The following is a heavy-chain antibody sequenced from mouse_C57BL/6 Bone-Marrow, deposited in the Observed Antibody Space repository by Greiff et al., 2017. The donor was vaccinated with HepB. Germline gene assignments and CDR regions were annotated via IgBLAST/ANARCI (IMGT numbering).Heavy chain of an antibody. D-gene: IGHD3-2*02. CDR3: ARDADSSGLYAMDY. V-gene: IGHV7-1*01. Sequence: EVKLVESGGGLVQSGRSLRLSCATSGFTFSDFYMEWVRQAPGKGLEWIAASRNKANDYTTEYSASVKGRFIVSRDTSQSILYLQMNALRAEDTAIYYCARDADSSGLYAMDYWGRGTSVTVSS. CDR2: SRNKANDYTT. J-gene: IGHJ4*01. CDR1: GFTFSDFY.